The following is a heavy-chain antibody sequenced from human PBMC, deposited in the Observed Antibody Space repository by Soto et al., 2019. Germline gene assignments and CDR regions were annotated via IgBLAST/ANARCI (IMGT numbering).Heavy chain of an antibody. Sequence: EVQLVESGGGLVQPGGSLRLSCVASEFTFSSYWMHWVRQAPGKGLVWVSRISRDGSDTRYADSVKGRFTISRDNAKNTLYLQMNSLTAEDTAVYYCAREELTYWGQGTLVTVSS. CDR1: EFTFSSYW. D-gene: IGHD1-7*01. CDR3: AREELTY. CDR2: ISRDGSDT. V-gene: IGHV3-74*01. J-gene: IGHJ4*02.